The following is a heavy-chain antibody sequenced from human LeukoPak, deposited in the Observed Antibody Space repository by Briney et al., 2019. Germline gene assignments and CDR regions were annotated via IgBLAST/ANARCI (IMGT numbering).Heavy chain of an antibody. CDR1: GGSISSYY. D-gene: IGHD7-27*01. V-gene: IGHV4-59*12. CDR3: ARDLGGLGKIDY. CDR2: IYYSGST. J-gene: IGHJ4*02. Sequence: SETLSLTCTVSGGSISSYYWSWIRQPPGKGLEWIGYIYYSGSTNYNPSLKSRVTISVDASKNQFSLRLSSVTAADTAVYYCARDLGGLGKIDYWGQGTLVTVPS.